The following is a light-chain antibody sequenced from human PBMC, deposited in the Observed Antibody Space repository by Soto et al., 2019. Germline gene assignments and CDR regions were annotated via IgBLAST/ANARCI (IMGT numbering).Light chain of an antibody. J-gene: IGKJ4*01. CDR3: QQYTRYSHT. Sequence: DIQMTQSPSTLAVSVGDRVTITCRASQSISTSLAWYQQKPGKAPKLLIYNASGLESGVPSRFSGSGSVTEVTLTISSLQPDDVATYCCQQYTRYSHTFGGGNKVEIK. V-gene: IGKV1-5*03. CDR2: NAS. CDR1: QSISTS.